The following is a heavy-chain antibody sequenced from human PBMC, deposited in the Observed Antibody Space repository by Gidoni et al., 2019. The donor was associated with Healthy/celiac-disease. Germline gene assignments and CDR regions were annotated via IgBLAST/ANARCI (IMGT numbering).Heavy chain of an antibody. Sequence: QVQLQESGPGLVKPSETLSLTCTVSGGSISSYYWSWIRQPPGKGLEWVGYIYYSGSTNYNPSLKSRVTISVDTSKNQFSLKLSSVTAADTAVYYCARIVPYDSSGYYYYYYYGMDVWGQGTTVTVSS. D-gene: IGHD3-22*01. CDR3: ARIVPYDSSGYYYYYYYGMDV. CDR1: GGSISSYY. J-gene: IGHJ6*02. V-gene: IGHV4-59*01. CDR2: IYYSGST.